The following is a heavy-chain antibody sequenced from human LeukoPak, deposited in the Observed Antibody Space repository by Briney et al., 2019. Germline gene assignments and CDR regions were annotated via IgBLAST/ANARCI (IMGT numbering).Heavy chain of an antibody. CDR3: AKELPTFHSRLADPLNLQSMRGYIAAAAPFDY. D-gene: IGHD6-13*01. Sequence: GGSLRLSCAASGFTFSNAWMSWVRQAPGKGLEWVGRIKSKTDGGTTDYAAPVKGRFTISRDDSKNTLYLQMNSLRAEDTAVYYCAKELPTFHSRLADPLNLQSMRGYIAAAAPFDYWGQGTLVTVSS. CDR1: GFTFSNAW. CDR2: IKSKTDGGTT. V-gene: IGHV3-15*01. J-gene: IGHJ4*02.